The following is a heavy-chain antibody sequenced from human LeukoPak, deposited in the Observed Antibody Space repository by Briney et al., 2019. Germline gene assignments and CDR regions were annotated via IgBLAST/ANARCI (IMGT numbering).Heavy chain of an antibody. D-gene: IGHD3-16*01. Sequence: GGSLRLSCAASGFTFSNYGMNWVRQAPGKGLEWVSAISGSGGGTFYADSVKGRFTISRDNAKNSLYLQMNSLRAEDTAVYYCARGGYWYFDLWGRGTLVTVSS. CDR2: ISGSGGGT. CDR1: GFTFSNYG. V-gene: IGHV3-23*01. CDR3: ARGGYWYFDL. J-gene: IGHJ2*01.